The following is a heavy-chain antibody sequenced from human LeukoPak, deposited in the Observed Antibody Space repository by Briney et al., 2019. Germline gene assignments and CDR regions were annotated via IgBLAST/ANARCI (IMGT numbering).Heavy chain of an antibody. CDR1: GFTFSNYS. CDR2: IRSSSSTI. Sequence: GGSLRPSCEASGFTFSNYSMNWVRQAPGKGLEWVSYIRSSSSTIYYADSVKGRFTISRDNAKNSLYLQMNSLRAEDTAVYYCARAKRNGFDIWGQGTMVTVSS. J-gene: IGHJ3*02. V-gene: IGHV3-48*01. CDR3: ARAKRNGFDI.